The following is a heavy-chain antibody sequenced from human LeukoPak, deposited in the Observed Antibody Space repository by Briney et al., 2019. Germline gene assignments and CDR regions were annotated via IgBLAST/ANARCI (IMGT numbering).Heavy chain of an antibody. CDR3: ARDVEGGTFDI. CDR2: IDQSGGRN. Sequence: GGSLRLSCAASGFTFSRFWMHWVRQAPGKGLEWVANIDQSGGRNNYVDSVKGRFTISRDNANNTVFLEMSSLRADETAVYFCARDVEGGTFDIWGQGTTVTVSS. J-gene: IGHJ3*02. D-gene: IGHD3-16*01. V-gene: IGHV3-7*05. CDR1: GFTFSRFW.